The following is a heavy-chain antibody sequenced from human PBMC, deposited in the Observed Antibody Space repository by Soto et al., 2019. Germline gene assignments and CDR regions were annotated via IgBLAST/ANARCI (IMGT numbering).Heavy chain of an antibody. Sequence: QVQLVQSGAEVKKPGASVKVSCKASGYTFISYAINWGRQATGQGLEWMGWMIPNSGNTGYAQKVQGRVTMTRNTSISTAYMERSSLRSEDTAVYYCARETAALGNDYWGQGTRVTVSS. J-gene: IGHJ4*02. V-gene: IGHV1-8*01. D-gene: IGHD7-27*01. CDR3: ARETAALGNDY. CDR2: MIPNSGNT. CDR1: GYTFISYA.